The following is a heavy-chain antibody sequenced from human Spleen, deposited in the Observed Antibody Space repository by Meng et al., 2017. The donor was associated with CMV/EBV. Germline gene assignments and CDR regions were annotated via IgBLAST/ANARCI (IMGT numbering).Heavy chain of an antibody. CDR3: ARVWGQHLDY. V-gene: IGHV4-59*01. Sequence: SETLSLTCIVSGGSISSYYWSWIRQPPGKGLEWLGYIYYSGSTKYNPFLKSRVTISIDTSKNQFSLKLSSVTAADTAVYYCARVWGQHLDYWGQGTLVTVSS. CDR1: GGSISSYY. J-gene: IGHJ4*02. D-gene: IGHD3-16*01. CDR2: IYYSGST.